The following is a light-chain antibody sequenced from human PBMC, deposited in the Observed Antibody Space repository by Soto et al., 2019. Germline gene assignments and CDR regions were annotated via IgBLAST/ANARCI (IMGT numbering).Light chain of an antibody. J-gene: IGKJ3*01. CDR2: AAS. CDR1: QDIRNF. CDR3: QTYSSVPV. Sequence: DIQMTQSPTSLSASVGDRVTITCRASQDIRNFVAWYQQKPGKAPKLLIYAASNLQSGVPSRFSGSGSGTDFTLTINSLQPEDVATYYCQTYSSVPVFGPGTKVEIK. V-gene: IGKV1-27*01.